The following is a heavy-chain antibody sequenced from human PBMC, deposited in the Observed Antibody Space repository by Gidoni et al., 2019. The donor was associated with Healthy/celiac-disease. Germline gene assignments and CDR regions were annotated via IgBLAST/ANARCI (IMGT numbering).Heavy chain of an antibody. V-gene: IGHV3-7*03. J-gene: IGHJ4*02. CDR1: GFTFSSYW. Sequence: EVQLVESGGGLVQPGGSLRLSCAASGFTFSSYWMSGVRQAPGKGLEWVANIKQDGSEKYYVDAVKGRFTISRDNAKNSLYLQMNSLRAEDTAVYYCARHSGSYFRGFDYWGQGTLVTVSS. CDR3: ARHSGSYFRGFDY. D-gene: IGHD1-26*01. CDR2: IKQDGSEK.